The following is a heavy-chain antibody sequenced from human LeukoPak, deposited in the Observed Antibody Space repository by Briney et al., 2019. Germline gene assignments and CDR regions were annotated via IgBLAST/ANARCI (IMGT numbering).Heavy chain of an antibody. V-gene: IGHV1-2*02. D-gene: IGHD6-6*01. CDR2: INPNSGGT. Sequence: ASVKVSCKASGYTFTGYYMHSVRQAPGQGLEWMGWINPNSGGTNYAQKFQGRVTMTRDTSISTAYMELSRLRSDDTAVYYCAREAIAARPVYYYYGMDVWGQGTTVTVSS. CDR1: GYTFTGYY. CDR3: AREAIAARPVYYYYGMDV. J-gene: IGHJ6*02.